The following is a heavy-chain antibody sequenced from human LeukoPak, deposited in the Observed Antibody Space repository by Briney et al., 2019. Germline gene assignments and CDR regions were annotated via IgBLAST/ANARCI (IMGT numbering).Heavy chain of an antibody. Sequence: SETLSLTCTVSGDSISSYYWSWIRQPPGKGLEWIGCIYTSGSTNYNPSLKSRVAISIDTSKNQFSLKLTSVTAADTAVYYCARNGMSGSYTYWGQGTLVPVSS. CDR1: GDSISSYY. CDR3: ARNGMSGSYTY. CDR2: IYTSGST. J-gene: IGHJ4*02. D-gene: IGHD1-26*01. V-gene: IGHV4-4*09.